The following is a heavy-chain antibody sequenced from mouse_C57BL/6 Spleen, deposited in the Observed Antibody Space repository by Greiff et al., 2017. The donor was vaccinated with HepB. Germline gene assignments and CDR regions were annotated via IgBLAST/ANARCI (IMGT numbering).Heavy chain of an antibody. D-gene: IGHD1-1*01. CDR2: IYPGDGDT. J-gene: IGHJ4*01. CDR3: ASHYGSSYAMDY. V-gene: IGHV1-80*01. CDR1: GYAFSSYW. Sequence: VQLQQSGAELVKPGASVKISCKASGYAFSSYWMNWVKQRPGKGLEWIGQIYPGDGDTNYNGKFTGKATLTADKSSSTAYMQLSSLTSEDSAVYFCASHYGSSYAMDYWGQGTSVTVSS.